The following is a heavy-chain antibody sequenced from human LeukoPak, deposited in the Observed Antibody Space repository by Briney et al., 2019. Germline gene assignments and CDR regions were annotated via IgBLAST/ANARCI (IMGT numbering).Heavy chain of an antibody. V-gene: IGHV3-30*02. J-gene: IGHJ4*02. CDR1: GFTFSSYG. D-gene: IGHD6-19*01. Sequence: PGGSLRLSCAASGFTFSSYGMHWVRQAPGKGLEWVAFIRYDGSNKYYADSVKGRFTISRDNSKNTLYLQMNSLRAEDTAVYYRAKAHSKAVAGSFLHYWGQGTLVTVSS. CDR3: AKAHSKAVAGSFLHY. CDR2: IRYDGSNK.